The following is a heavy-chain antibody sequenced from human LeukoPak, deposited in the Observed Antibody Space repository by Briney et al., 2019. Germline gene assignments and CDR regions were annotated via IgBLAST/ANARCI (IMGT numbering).Heavy chain of an antibody. CDR1: GGSISSYY. CDR2: IYYSGST. D-gene: IGHD6-25*01. CDR3: ARDRGEERQPRGYGMDV. J-gene: IGHJ6*02. V-gene: IGHV4-59*12. Sequence: KPSETLSLTCTVSGGSISSYYWSWIRQPPGKGLEWIGYIYYSGSTNYNPSLKSRVTMSVDTSKNQFSLKLSSVTAADTAVYYCARDRGEERQPRGYGMDVWGQGTTVTVSS.